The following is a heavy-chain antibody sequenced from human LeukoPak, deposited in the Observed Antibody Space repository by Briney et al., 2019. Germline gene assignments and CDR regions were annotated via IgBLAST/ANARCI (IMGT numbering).Heavy chain of an antibody. CDR1: GFTFSSYA. Sequence: GGSLRLSCAASGFTFSSYAMHWVRQAPGKGLEWVSYISSSGSTIYYADSVKGRFTISRDNAKNSLYLQMNGLRAEDTAVYYCARPSSSWYDPLRYFDYWGQGTLVTVSS. CDR3: ARPSSSWYDPLRYFDY. D-gene: IGHD6-13*01. V-gene: IGHV3-48*04. J-gene: IGHJ4*02. CDR2: ISSSGSTI.